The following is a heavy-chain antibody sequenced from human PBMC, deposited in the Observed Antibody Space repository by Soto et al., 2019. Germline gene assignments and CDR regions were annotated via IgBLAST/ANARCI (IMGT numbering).Heavy chain of an antibody. J-gene: IGHJ5*02. CDR2: IYYSGNT. D-gene: IGHD1-26*01. V-gene: IGHV4-61*01. CDR1: GGSVSSGSYY. Sequence: TSETLSLTCTVSGGSVSSGSYYWSWIRQPPGKGLEWIGYIYYSGNTNYNPSLKSRVTMSVDTSKNQFSLKLSSVTAADTAVYYCARDRGVGATRWFDPWGQGTLVTVSS. CDR3: ARDRGVGATRWFDP.